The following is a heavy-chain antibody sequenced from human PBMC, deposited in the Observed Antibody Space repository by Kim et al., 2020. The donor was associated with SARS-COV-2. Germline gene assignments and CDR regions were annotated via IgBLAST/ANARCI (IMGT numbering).Heavy chain of an antibody. J-gene: IGHJ4*02. D-gene: IGHD1-7*01. CDR2: IYYSGST. CDR1: GGSISSYY. CDR3: ARHGHRLSGTTDY. V-gene: IGHV4-59*08. Sequence: SETLSLTCTVSGGSISSYYWSWIRQPPGKGLEWIGYIYYSGSTNYNPSLKSRVTISVDTSKNQFSLKLSSVTAADTAVYYCARHGHRLSGTTDYWGQGTLVTVSS.